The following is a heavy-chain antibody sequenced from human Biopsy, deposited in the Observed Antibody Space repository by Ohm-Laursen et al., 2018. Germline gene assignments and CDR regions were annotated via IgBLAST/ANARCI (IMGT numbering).Heavy chain of an antibody. CDR3: AKDRFPYTSGYSSVFEY. D-gene: IGHD3-22*01. CDR2: ISNDGDIK. J-gene: IGHJ4*02. CDR1: GFTFSSYG. Sequence: SLRLSCTAFGFTFSSYGMHWVRQAPGKGLEWVSLISNDGDIKYSADSMEGRFTISRDNSRNTLFLQMNSLKAEDTAVYYCAKDRFPYTSGYSSVFEYWGQGTLVTVSS. V-gene: IGHV3-30*18.